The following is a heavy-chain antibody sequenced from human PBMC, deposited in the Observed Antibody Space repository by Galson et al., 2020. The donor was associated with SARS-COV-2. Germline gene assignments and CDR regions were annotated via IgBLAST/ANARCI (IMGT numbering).Heavy chain of an antibody. CDR2: ISWNSGNI. CDR3: AILRGELPVDC. CDR1: GFAFDDYA. V-gene: IGHV3-9*01. J-gene: IGHJ4*02. Sequence: TGGSLRLSCAASGFAFDDYAMHWVRQAPGNGLEWVSGISWNSGNIGYADSAKGRFTISRDNAKSSLYLQMNSLRAEDTALYYCAILRGELPVDCWGQGTLVTVS. D-gene: IGHD3-10*01.